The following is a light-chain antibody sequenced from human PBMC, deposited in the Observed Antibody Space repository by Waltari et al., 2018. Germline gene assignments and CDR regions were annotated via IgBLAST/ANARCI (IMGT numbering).Light chain of an antibody. CDR3: CSYAGSFTLI. CDR1: SSDVGGYNL. V-gene: IGLV2-23*01. Sequence: QSALTQPASVSGSPGQSITIHCTGTSSDVGGYNLFSWYQEHPGKAPKLMIYVASKRPSGVSNRFSGSKSGNTASLTISGLQAEDEADYYCCSYAGSFTLIFGGGTKLTVL. J-gene: IGLJ2*01. CDR2: VAS.